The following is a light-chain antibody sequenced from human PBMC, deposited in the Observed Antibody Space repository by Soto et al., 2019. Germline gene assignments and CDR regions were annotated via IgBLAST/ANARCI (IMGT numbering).Light chain of an antibody. CDR1: SNDIGDYDY. Sequence: QSVLTQPASVSGSPGQSITISCTGTSNDIGDYDYVSWYQQHPGKAPKLMIYDVSNRPSGVSNRFSGSKSGNTASLTISGLQAEDEADYYCSSYRLSTRYVFGTGTKVTVL. CDR2: DVS. V-gene: IGLV2-14*01. CDR3: SSYRLSTRYV. J-gene: IGLJ1*01.